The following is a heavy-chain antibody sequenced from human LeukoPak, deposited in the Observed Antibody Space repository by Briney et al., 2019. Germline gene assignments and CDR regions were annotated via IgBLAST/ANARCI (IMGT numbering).Heavy chain of an antibody. D-gene: IGHD5-18*01. CDR1: GDSVFSNSS. J-gene: IGHJ3*02. Sequence: SQTLSLTCAISGDSVFSNSSWNWIRQSPSRGLGWLGRTYYRSKWYNDYAVSVKSRININPDTSKNQFSVQLSSVTPEDTAVYYCARGGQGDGYSADEAFDIWGHGTMVTVS. CDR3: ARGGQGDGYSADEAFDI. CDR2: TYYRSKWYN. V-gene: IGHV6-1*01.